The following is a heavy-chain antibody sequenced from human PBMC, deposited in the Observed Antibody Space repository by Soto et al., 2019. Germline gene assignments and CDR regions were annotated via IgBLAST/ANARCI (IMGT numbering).Heavy chain of an antibody. V-gene: IGHV2-5*01. J-gene: IGHJ6*02. Sequence: GSGPTLVNPTQTLTLTCTFSGFSLSTSGGGVGWIRQPPGKALEWLALIYWNDDKRYSPSLKSRLTITKDTSKNQVVLTMTNMDPVDTATYYCAHIRARGYSYGYQDYYYGMDVWGQGTTVTVSS. CDR1: GFSLSTSGGG. D-gene: IGHD5-18*01. CDR3: AHIRARGYSYGYQDYYYGMDV. CDR2: IYWNDDK.